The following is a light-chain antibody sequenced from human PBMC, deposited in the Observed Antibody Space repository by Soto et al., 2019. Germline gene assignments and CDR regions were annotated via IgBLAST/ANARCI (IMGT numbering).Light chain of an antibody. Sequence: DIQMTQSPSTLSASVGDRVTITCRASQSLSSWLAWYQQKPGKAPKLLIYMASSLESGVPSRFSGSGSGTEFTLTISSLHPDDFATYYCQQYNSYHFTFGPGTKVDIK. V-gene: IGKV1-5*03. J-gene: IGKJ3*01. CDR2: MAS. CDR3: QQYNSYHFT. CDR1: QSLSSW.